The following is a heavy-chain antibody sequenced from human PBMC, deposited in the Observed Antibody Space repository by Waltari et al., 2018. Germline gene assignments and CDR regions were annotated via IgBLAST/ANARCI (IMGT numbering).Heavy chain of an antibody. CDR3: ARGKRGVVPPIYYYGMDV. CDR2: INHRGST. V-gene: IGHV4-34*01. CDR1: GGSFSGSY. Sequence: QVQLQQWGAGLLKPSETLSLACAVYGGSFSGSYWRWIRQPPGKGLEWIGEINHRGSTNYNPSLKSRVTISVDTSKNQFSLKLSSVTAADTAVYYCARGKRGVVPPIYYYGMDVWGQGTTVTVSS. J-gene: IGHJ6*02. D-gene: IGHD2-2*01.